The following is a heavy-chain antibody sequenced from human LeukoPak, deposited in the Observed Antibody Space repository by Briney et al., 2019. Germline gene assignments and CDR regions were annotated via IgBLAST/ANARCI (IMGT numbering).Heavy chain of an antibody. V-gene: IGHV3-7*01. CDR3: ARDLNYFDY. J-gene: IGHJ4*02. Sequence: RGSMRLSCAASGFTFSSFWMTWVRQAPGKGLEWVANIKQDGCEKYYVDSVRGRFTISRDKATNSLYLQMNSIRAEDTAVYYCARDLNYFDYWGQGTLVTVSS. CDR2: IKQDGCEK. CDR1: GFTFSSFW.